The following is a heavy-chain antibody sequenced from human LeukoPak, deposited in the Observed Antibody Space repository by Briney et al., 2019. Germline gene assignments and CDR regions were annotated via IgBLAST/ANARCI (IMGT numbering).Heavy chain of an antibody. V-gene: IGHV4-39*07. J-gene: IGHJ4*02. CDR1: GGSISSYY. CDR2: IYYSGST. Sequence: SETLSLACIVSGGSISSYYWGWIRQPPGKGLEWIGSIYYSGSTYYNPSLKSRVTISVDTSKNQFSLKLSSVTAADTAVYYCARVQVLPDYWGQGTLVTVSS. D-gene: IGHD3-10*01. CDR3: ARVQVLPDY.